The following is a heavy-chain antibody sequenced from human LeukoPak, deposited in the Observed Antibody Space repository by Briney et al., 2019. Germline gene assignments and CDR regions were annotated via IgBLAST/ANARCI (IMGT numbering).Heavy chain of an antibody. CDR2: ISGSGGST. CDR3: AKSPAVVTALFDY. CDR1: GFTFNNYA. J-gene: IGHJ4*02. Sequence: TGGSLRLSCAASGFTFNNYAMSWVRQAPGKGLEWVSVISGSGGSTCYADSVKGRFTISRDNSKNTLHLQMNSLRAEDTAVYYCAKSPAVVTALFDYWGQGTLVTVSS. D-gene: IGHD2-21*02. V-gene: IGHV3-23*01.